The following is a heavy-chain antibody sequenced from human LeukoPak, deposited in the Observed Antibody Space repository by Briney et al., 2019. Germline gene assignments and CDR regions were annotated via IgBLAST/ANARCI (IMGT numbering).Heavy chain of an antibody. D-gene: IGHD2/OR15-2a*01. V-gene: IGHV4-61*01. J-gene: IGHJ5*02. CDR3: ARAEYVGDWFDP. Sequence: PSETLSLTCTVSGASISSGSYYWSWIRQPPGKGLEWIGYIYYSGSTNYNPSLKSRVTISVDTSKNQFSLKLSSVTAADTAVYYCARAEYVGDWFDPWGQGTLVTVSS. CDR1: GASISSGSYY. CDR2: IYYSGST.